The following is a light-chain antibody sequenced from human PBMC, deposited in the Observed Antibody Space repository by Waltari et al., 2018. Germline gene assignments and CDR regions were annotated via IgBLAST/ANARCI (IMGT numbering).Light chain of an antibody. J-gene: IGKJ1*01. CDR1: QSIGTT. V-gene: IGKV3-15*01. CDR3: QHYNYWPPWA. CDR2: GAS. Sequence: ETVMTHSPPSLSVSPGASVTLSCRASQSIGTTVVWYQQKPGQPPKVLIYGASTRGTGVPARFSGSGSGTEFTLTITSLQSEDFAVYFWQHYNYWPPWAFGQGTKVEIK.